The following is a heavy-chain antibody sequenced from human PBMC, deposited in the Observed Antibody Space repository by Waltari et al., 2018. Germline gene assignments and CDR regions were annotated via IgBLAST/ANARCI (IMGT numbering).Heavy chain of an antibody. D-gene: IGHD2-2*02. CDR1: GYTFTSYG. CDR2: ISAYNGNT. J-gene: IGHJ6*02. Sequence: QVQLVQSGAEVKKPGASVKVSCTASGYTFTSYGISWVRQAPGQGLEWMGWISAYNGNTNYAQKLQGRVTMTTDTSTSTAYMELRSLRSDDTAVYYCAQLGYCSSTSCYKHGMDVWGQGTTVTVSS. CDR3: AQLGYCSSTSCYKHGMDV. V-gene: IGHV1-18*01.